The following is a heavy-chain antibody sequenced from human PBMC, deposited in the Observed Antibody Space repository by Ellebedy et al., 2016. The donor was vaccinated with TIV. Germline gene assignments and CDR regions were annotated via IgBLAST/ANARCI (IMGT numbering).Heavy chain of an antibody. Sequence: GESLKISXAASGFTFSSYAMSWVRQAPGKGLEWVSAISGSGGSTYYADSVKGRFTISRDNSKNTLYLQMNSLRAEDTAVYYCAKDPHMVRGYYYYYMDVWGKGTTVTVSS. V-gene: IGHV3-23*01. CDR1: GFTFSSYA. D-gene: IGHD3-10*01. CDR2: ISGSGGST. CDR3: AKDPHMVRGYYYYYMDV. J-gene: IGHJ6*03.